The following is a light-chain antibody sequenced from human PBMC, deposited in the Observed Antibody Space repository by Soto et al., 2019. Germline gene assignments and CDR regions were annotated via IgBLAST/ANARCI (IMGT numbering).Light chain of an antibody. Sequence: TQSPCSRSASVGDRVTITCRASQSVSSSYLAWYQQKPGQAPRLLIYGASSRATGIPDRFSGSGSGTDFTLTISSLQPEDFATYYCQQFRSFPITFGQGTQREIK. V-gene: IGKV3-20*01. CDR1: QSVSSSY. CDR3: QQFRSFPIT. CDR2: GAS. J-gene: IGKJ5*01.